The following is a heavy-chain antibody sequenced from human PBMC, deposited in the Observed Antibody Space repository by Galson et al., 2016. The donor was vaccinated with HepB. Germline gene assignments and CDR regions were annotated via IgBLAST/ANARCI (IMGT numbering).Heavy chain of an antibody. J-gene: IGHJ4*02. Sequence: PALVKPTQTLTLTCTFSGFSLSTRGMSVSWIRQPPGKALEWLALIDWDDDKYYSTSLKTRLTISKDTSKNHVVLTMTNMDPVDTATYYCARGGYTLFGVVIPRDYWGQGTLVTVSS. CDR3: ARGGYTLFGVVIPRDY. V-gene: IGHV2-70*01. CDR2: IDWDDDK. D-gene: IGHD3-3*01. CDR1: GFSLSTRGMS.